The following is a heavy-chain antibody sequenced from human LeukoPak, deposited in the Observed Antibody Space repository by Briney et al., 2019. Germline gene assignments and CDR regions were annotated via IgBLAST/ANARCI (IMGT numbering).Heavy chain of an antibody. CDR1: GGNFSSYA. J-gene: IGHJ3*02. Sequence: GASVKVSCKASGGNFSSYANSWVRQAPGQGLEWMGGIIPFFGTANYAQKFQGRLTITADESTSTAYMELSSLRSEDTAVYYCARPVLWCGEHYAFDIWGQGTMVTVSS. V-gene: IGHV1-69*13. D-gene: IGHD3-10*01. CDR2: IIPFFGTA. CDR3: ARPVLWCGEHYAFDI.